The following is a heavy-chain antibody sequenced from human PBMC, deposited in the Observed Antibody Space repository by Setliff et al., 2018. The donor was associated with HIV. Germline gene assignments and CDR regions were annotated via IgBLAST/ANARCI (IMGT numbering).Heavy chain of an antibody. D-gene: IGHD6-13*01. CDR3: ARSGTGYSSSWDVPDFDY. J-gene: IGHJ4*02. CDR1: GYSFTNYW. CDR2: INPGDSDT. Sequence: GESLKISCKGSGYSFTNYWIGWVRQVPGKGLEWMGIINPGDSDTRYSPSFHGQVTISPDKSITTAYLQWSSLKASDTAMYYCARSGTGYSSSWDVPDFDYWGQGTLVTVSS. V-gene: IGHV5-51*01.